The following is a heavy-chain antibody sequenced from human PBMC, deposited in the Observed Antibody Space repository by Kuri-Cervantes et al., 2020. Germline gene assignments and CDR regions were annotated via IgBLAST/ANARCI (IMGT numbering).Heavy chain of an antibody. Sequence: GESLKISCAAPGFTCSSFAMSWVRQAPGKGLEWVSVIYSGGSTYYADSVKGRFTISRDNSKNTLYLQMNSLRAEDTAVYYCAREGRLLSYPYNWFDPWGQGTLVTVSS. CDR3: AREGRLLSYPYNWFDP. D-gene: IGHD2-2*01. CDR1: GFTCSSFA. CDR2: IYSGGST. V-gene: IGHV3-66*01. J-gene: IGHJ5*02.